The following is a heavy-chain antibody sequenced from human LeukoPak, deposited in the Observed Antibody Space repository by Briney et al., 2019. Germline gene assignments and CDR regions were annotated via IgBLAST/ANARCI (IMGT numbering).Heavy chain of an antibody. J-gene: IGHJ4*02. CDR2: IYYSGST. CDR3: ARHLRGYSSSWPFDY. CDR1: GGSISSYY. Sequence: SETLSLTCTVSGGSISSYYWSWIRQPPGKGLEWIRYIYYSGSTNYNPPLKSRVTISVDTSKNQFSLKLSSVTAADTAVYYCARHLRGYSSSWPFDYWGQGTLVTVSS. D-gene: IGHD6-13*01. V-gene: IGHV4-59*08.